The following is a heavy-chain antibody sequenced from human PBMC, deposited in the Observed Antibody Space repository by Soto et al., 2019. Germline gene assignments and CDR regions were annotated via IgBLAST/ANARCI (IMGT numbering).Heavy chain of an antibody. CDR3: AKVPPPGGRYQLQGKSATDDY. V-gene: IGHV3-30*18. CDR1: GFTFSSYG. D-gene: IGHD2-2*01. J-gene: IGHJ4*02. Sequence: QVQLVESVGGVVQPGRSMSLSCAASGFTFSSYGMHWVRQAPGKGQEWVSVISYDGSNKYYADSVKGRFTIARNNSNNTLHLQMNCLRAEDTDVYYCAKVPPPGGRYQLQGKSATDDYWGQGTLITVSS. CDR2: ISYDGSNK.